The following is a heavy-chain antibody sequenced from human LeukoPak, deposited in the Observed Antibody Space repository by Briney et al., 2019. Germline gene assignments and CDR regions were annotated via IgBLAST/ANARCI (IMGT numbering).Heavy chain of an antibody. J-gene: IGHJ4*02. CDR2: INPNSGGT. V-gene: IGHV1-2*04. CDR1: GYTFTGYY. Sequence: ASVKVSCKASGYTFTGYYMHWVRQAPGQGLEWMGWINPNSGGTNYAQKFQGWVTITRDTSASTAYMELSSLRSEDTAVYYCARTPLITMIEYYFDYWGQGTLVTVSS. D-gene: IGHD3-22*01. CDR3: ARTPLITMIEYYFDY.